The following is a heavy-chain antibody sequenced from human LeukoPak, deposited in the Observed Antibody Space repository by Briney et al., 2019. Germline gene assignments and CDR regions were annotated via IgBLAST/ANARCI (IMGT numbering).Heavy chain of an antibody. V-gene: IGHV3-74*01. D-gene: IGHD1-26*01. CDR1: GFTFSNFW. J-gene: IGHJ4*02. CDR3: ARDKVVGATHFDY. CDR2: IYGDGSFT. Sequence: PGGALRLSCAASGFTFSNFWMHWVRQAPGKGLVWVALIYGDGSFTRYADSVKGRFTISRDNAKNTVYLQMNSLRVEETAVYYCARDKVVGATHFDYWGQGPLVPVSS.